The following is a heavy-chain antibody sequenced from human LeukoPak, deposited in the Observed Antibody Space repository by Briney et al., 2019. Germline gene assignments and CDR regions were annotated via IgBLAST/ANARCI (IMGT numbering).Heavy chain of an antibody. CDR3: ARDNGGSDIMAPTYDY. Sequence: ASVKVSCKASGYTFTSYGISWVRQAPGQGLEWMGWISAYNGNTKYAQNLQGRVTMTTDTSTSTGYMELRSLRSDDTAVYYCARDNGGSDIMAPTYDYWGQGTLVTVSS. V-gene: IGHV1-18*01. J-gene: IGHJ4*02. CDR1: GYTFTSYG. CDR2: ISAYNGNT. D-gene: IGHD5-12*01.